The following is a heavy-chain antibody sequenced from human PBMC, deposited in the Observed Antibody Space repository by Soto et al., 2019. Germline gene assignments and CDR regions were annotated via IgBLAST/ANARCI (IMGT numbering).Heavy chain of an antibody. D-gene: IGHD6-13*01. Sequence: SETLSLTCTVSGGSISSYYWSWIRQPPGKGLEWIGYIYYSGSTNYNPSLKSRVTISVDTSKNQFSLKLSSVTAADTAVYYCARRVAAAGFDYWGQGTLVTVSS. V-gene: IGHV4-59*08. J-gene: IGHJ4*02. CDR1: GGSISSYY. CDR3: ARRVAAAGFDY. CDR2: IYYSGST.